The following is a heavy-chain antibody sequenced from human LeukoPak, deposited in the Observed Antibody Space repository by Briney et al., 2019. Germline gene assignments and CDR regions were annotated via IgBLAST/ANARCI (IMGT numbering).Heavy chain of an antibody. D-gene: IGHD3-10*01. V-gene: IGHV3-74*01. CDR1: EFTLSNYW. CDR2: INNDGSST. CDR3: AREKPADYGSGSYDLQYYYFGMDV. Sequence: GGSLRLSCATSEFTLSNYWMHWVRQAPGKGLVWVSRINNDGSSTSYADSVKGRFTVSRDNAKSTVYLQMISLGDEDTAVYYCAREKPADYGSGSYDLQYYYFGMDVWGQGTTVTVSS. J-gene: IGHJ6*02.